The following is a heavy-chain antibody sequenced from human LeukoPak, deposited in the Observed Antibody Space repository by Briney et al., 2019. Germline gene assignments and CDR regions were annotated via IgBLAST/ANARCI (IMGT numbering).Heavy chain of an antibody. Sequence: GGSLRLSCAASGFTFSSYWMHWVRQAPGKGLVWVSGTSTDGSSTMYADSVKGRFTIARDNAKNTLYLQMNSLRAGDTAVYYCAKDSYDRSGYYYYYFAYWGQGTQVTVSS. CDR2: TSTDGSST. CDR3: AKDSYDRSGYYYYYFAY. CDR1: GFTFSSYW. J-gene: IGHJ4*02. V-gene: IGHV3-74*03. D-gene: IGHD3-22*01.